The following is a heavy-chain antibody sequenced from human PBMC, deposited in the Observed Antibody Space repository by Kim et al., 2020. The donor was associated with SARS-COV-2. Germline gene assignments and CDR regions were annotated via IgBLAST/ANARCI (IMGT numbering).Heavy chain of an antibody. V-gene: IGHV3-53*01. J-gene: IGHJ4*02. CDR3: ARGEGRAVAGSFDY. Sequence: GGSLRLSCAASGFTVSSNYMSWVRQAPGMGLEWVSVIYSGGSTYYADSVKGRFTISRDNSKNTLYLQMNSLRAEDTAVYYCARGEGRAVAGSFDYWGQGTLVTVSS. D-gene: IGHD6-19*01. CDR1: GFTVSSNY. CDR2: IYSGGST.